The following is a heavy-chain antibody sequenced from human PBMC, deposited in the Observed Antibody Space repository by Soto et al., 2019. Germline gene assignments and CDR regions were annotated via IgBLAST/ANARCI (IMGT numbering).Heavy chain of an antibody. CDR1: GGSISSYY. J-gene: IGHJ5*02. CDR2: IYYSGST. Sequence: SETLSLTCTVSGGSISSYYWSWIRQPPGKGLEWIGYIYYSGSTNYNPSLKSRVTISVDTSKNQFSLKLSSVTAADTAVYYCARHFPYSSSSDSWFDPWGQGTLVTVSS. V-gene: IGHV4-59*08. CDR3: ARHFPYSSSSDSWFDP. D-gene: IGHD6-6*01.